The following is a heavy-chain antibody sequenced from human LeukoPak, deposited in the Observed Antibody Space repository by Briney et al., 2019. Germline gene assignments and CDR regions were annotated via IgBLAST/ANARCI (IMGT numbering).Heavy chain of an antibody. J-gene: IGHJ4*02. D-gene: IGHD1-26*01. V-gene: IGHV3-53*01. CDR2: IYSDGST. Sequence: GGSLRLSCAASGFTSSSYATSWVRQAPAKGLEWVSVIYSDGSTYYADSVKGRFTISRDNSKNTLDLQMTGLRAEDTAVYYCARERGRGRDSPWFDYWGQGTLVTVSS. CDR3: ARERGRGRDSPWFDY. CDR1: GFTSSSYA.